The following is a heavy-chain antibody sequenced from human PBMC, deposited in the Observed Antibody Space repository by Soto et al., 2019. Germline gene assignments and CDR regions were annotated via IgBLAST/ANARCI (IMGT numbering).Heavy chain of an antibody. J-gene: IGHJ4*02. V-gene: IGHV6-1*01. Sequence: SQTLSLTCVVSGDSVSSSSGAWIWIRQSPSRGLEWLGRTYYRSQFYHDYAISVRGRISINPDTTRNQFSLQLNSVTPEDTAVYYCASNAWNSVTSRDFWGQGILVTVSS. CDR2: TYYRSQFYH. CDR1: GDSVSSSSGA. D-gene: IGHD1-7*01. CDR3: ASNAWNSVTSRDF.